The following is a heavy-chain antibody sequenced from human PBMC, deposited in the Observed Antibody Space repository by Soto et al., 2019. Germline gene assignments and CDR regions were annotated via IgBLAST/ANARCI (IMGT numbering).Heavy chain of an antibody. J-gene: IGHJ6*02. D-gene: IGHD2-21*02. CDR2: IHHSGAF. V-gene: IGHV4-30-4*08. CDR1: GGSINSDSYH. Sequence: QVQLLESGPGLVKPSQTLSLTCTVSGGSINSDSYHWTWIRQSPGKGLEWIGYIHHSGAFLYNPSSKSRLTISVDTSKNQFSLHLSSVTDADTAVYFCAREDDGGDSLDVWGQGTTFTVSS. CDR3: AREDDGGDSLDV.